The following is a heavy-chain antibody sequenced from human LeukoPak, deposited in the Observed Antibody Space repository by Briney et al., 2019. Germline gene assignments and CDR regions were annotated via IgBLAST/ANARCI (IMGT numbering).Heavy chain of an antibody. CDR2: IYYSGST. CDR1: GGSISSGDYY. V-gene: IGHV4-31*03. D-gene: IGHD3-10*01. CDR3: GFGLGSYFDY. J-gene: IGHJ4*02. Sequence: TLSITCTVSGGSISSGDYYWSWIRQHPGKGLEWIGYIYYSGSTYYNPSLKSRVTISVDTSKNQFSLKLSSVTAADTAVYYCGFGLGSYFDYWGQGTLVTVSS.